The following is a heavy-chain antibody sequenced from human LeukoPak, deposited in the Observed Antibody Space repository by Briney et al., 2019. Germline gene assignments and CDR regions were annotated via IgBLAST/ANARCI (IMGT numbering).Heavy chain of an antibody. J-gene: IGHJ3*02. CDR1: GGSFSGYY. D-gene: IGHD4-23*01. CDR2: INHSGST. V-gene: IGHV4-34*01. CDR3: ARLLNDYAGIGAFDI. Sequence: SETLSLTCAVDGGSFSGYYWSWIRQPPGKGLEWIGEINHSGSTNYNPSLKSRVTISVDTSKNQFSLKLSSVTAADTAVYYCARLLNDYAGIGAFDIWGQGTMVTVSS.